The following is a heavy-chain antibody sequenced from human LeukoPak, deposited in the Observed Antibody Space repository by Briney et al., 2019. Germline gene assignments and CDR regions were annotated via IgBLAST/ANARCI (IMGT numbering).Heavy chain of an antibody. CDR1: GFTFDDYA. J-gene: IGHJ4*02. CDR2: ISWNSGSI. V-gene: IGHV3-9*01. Sequence: PGGSLRLSCAASGFTFDDYAMHWVRQAPGKGLEWVSGISWNSGSIGYADSVKGRFTISRDNAKNSLYLQMNSLRAEDTALYYCAKDGRSSGWRFDYWGQGTLVPVSS. CDR3: AKDGRSSGWRFDY. D-gene: IGHD6-19*01.